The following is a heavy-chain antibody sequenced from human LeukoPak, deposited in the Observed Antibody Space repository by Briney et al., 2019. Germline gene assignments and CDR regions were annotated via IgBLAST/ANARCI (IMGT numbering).Heavy chain of an antibody. CDR3: ARQDRHSSSWHFDY. D-gene: IGHD6-13*01. CDR2: IYYSGST. Sequence: SQTLSLTCTVSGGSISSGGYYWSWIRQHPGKGLEWIGYIYYSGSTYYNPSLKSRVTISVDTSKNQFSLKLSSVTAADTAVYYCARQDRHSSSWHFDYWGQGTLVTVSS. CDR1: GGSISSGGYY. V-gene: IGHV4-31*03. J-gene: IGHJ4*02.